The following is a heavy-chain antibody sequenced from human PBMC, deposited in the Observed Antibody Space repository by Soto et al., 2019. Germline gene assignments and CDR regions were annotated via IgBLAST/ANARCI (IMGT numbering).Heavy chain of an antibody. CDR1: GFSVSSSH. CDR3: AKDLLRCPDY. Sequence: GGSLRLCCAVSGFSVSSSHMNWVRQAPGKGLEWVAVISYDGSNKYYADSVKGRFTISRDNSKNTLYLQMNSLRAEDTAVYYCAKDLLRCPDYWGQGTLVTVSS. J-gene: IGHJ4*02. V-gene: IGHV3-30*18. D-gene: IGHD4-17*01. CDR2: ISYDGSNK.